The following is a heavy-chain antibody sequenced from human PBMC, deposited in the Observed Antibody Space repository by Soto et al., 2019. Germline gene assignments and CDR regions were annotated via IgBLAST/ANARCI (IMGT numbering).Heavy chain of an antibody. CDR1: GGSITNYY. J-gene: IGHJ6*02. CDR3: AGPGFGSLHGLVDV. V-gene: IGHV4-59*08. CDR2: IQYNGYS. Sequence: QVQLQESGPGLVKPSETLSLTCTVSGGSITNYYCSWFRQPPGKGLEWIGYIQYNGYSAYNLSLKRRVTMSMDTSKTQFSLMLESVTATDTPVYYCAGPGFGSLHGLVDVWGQGTTVIVSS. D-gene: IGHD3-10*01.